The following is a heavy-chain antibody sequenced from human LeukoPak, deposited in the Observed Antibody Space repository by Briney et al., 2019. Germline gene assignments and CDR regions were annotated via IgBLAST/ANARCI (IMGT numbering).Heavy chain of an antibody. Sequence: GASLQISCKGSGYRFTSYWIGWVRQMPGKGLEWMGIIYPGDSDTRYNPSFQGQVTISADKSISTAYLQWSSLKASDTAMYYCAIARDSSTSCYRCFGSWGQGTLVTVSS. CDR2: IYPGDSDT. CDR1: GYRFTSYW. J-gene: IGHJ4*02. V-gene: IGHV5-51*01. D-gene: IGHD2-2*02. CDR3: AIARDSSTSCYRCFGS.